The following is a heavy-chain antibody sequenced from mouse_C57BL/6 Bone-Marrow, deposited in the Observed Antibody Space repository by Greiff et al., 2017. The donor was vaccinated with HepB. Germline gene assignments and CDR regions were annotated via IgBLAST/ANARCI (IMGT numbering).Heavy chain of an antibody. D-gene: IGHD4-1*01. V-gene: IGHV1-64*01. Sequence: QVQLKQPGAELVKPGASVKLSCKASGYTFTSYWMHWVKQRPGQGLEWIGMIHPNSGSTNYNEKFKSKATLTVDKSSSTAYMQLSSLTSEDSAVYYCARPAGTDWYFDVWGTGTTVTVAS. J-gene: IGHJ1*03. CDR2: IHPNSGST. CDR1: GYTFTSYW. CDR3: ARPAGTDWYFDV.